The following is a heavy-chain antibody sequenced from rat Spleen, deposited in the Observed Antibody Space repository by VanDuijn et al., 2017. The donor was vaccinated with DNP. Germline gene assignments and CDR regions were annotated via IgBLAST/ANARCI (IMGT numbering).Heavy chain of an antibody. V-gene: IGHV5-31*01. J-gene: IGHJ3*01. Sequence: EVQLVESGGDLVQPGRSLKLSCVASGFSFSHYWMTWIRQVPGKGLEWIASITSGGSSYYPDSVKGRFTVSRDNAKSTLYLQMDSLRSEDTATYYCTTGTGPFAYWGQGTLVTVSS. CDR1: GFSFSHYW. CDR3: TTGTGPFAY. D-gene: IGHD4-1*01. CDR2: ITSGGSS.